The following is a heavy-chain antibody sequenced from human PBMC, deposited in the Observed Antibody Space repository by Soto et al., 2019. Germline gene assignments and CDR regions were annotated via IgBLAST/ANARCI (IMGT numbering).Heavy chain of an antibody. Sequence: SETRSLTCTVSGGSISSSSYYWGWIRQPPGKGLEWIGSTYYSGSTYYNPSLKSRVTISVDTSKNQFSLKLSSVTAADTAVYYCARFMGVYFDYWGQGTLVTVSS. CDR3: ARFMGVYFDY. CDR2: TYYSGST. J-gene: IGHJ4*02. V-gene: IGHV4-39*01. CDR1: GGSISSSSYY. D-gene: IGHD1-26*01.